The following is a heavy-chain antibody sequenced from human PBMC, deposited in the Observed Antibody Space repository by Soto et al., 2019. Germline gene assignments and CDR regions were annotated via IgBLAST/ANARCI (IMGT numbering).Heavy chain of an antibody. Sequence: QVQLVQSGAEVMKPGASVKVSCKASGYTFTSNYIHWVRQAPGQGLEWMGILNPSSGLTSYAQKFQGRRPMTRDTSTSTVYMELSSLRSEDTAMYYCARGLVAPYHDGMDVWGQGTTVTVSS. CDR1: GYTFTSNY. V-gene: IGHV1-46*01. J-gene: IGHJ6*02. CDR3: ARGLVAPYHDGMDV. D-gene: IGHD6-6*01. CDR2: LNPSSGLT.